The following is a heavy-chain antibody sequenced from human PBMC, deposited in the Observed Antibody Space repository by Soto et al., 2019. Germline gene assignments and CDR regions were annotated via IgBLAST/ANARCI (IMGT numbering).Heavy chain of an antibody. J-gene: IGHJ5*02. V-gene: IGHV1-69*01. Sequence: QVQLVQSGAEVRKPGSSVKVSCKISGGTFTNYVISWLRQAPGQGLEWMGGLIPIFGAANLAQKFQGRVTITAAESTRTVNMELSSLTSEDTAVYYCARGRSSPNFDPWGQGNLVTVS. CDR1: GGTFTNYV. D-gene: IGHD6-6*01. CDR3: ARGRSSPNFDP. CDR2: LIPIFGAA.